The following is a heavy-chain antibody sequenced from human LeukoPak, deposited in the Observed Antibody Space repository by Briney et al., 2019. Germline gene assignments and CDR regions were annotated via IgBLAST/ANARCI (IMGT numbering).Heavy chain of an antibody. Sequence: GRSLRLSCTAPGFTFSSYAIHWIRQAPGKGLEWVALVWHDGSNRYYADSVKGRFTISRDNSKNTVYLKMNSLRAEDTDVYYCARELFGSGSCPDYWGQGTLVTVSS. CDR1: GFTFSSYA. D-gene: IGHD3-10*01. CDR2: VWHDGSNR. CDR3: ARELFGSGSCPDY. J-gene: IGHJ4*02. V-gene: IGHV3-33*01.